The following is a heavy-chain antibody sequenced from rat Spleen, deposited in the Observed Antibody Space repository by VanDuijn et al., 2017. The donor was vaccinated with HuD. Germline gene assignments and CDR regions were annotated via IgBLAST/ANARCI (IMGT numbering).Heavy chain of an antibody. J-gene: IGHJ2*01. CDR3: ARRTGQVYNNYFDY. CDR2: ISYSGST. Sequence: EVQLQESGPGLVKPSQSLSLTCSVTGDSISSTFWGWIRKFPGNKMEWMGYISYSGSTDYNTSLKSRISITRDTSKNQFFLQLNSVTTEDTATYYCARRTGQVYNNYFDYWGQGVMVTVSS. V-gene: IGHV3-1*01. D-gene: IGHD1-10*01. CDR1: GDSISSTF.